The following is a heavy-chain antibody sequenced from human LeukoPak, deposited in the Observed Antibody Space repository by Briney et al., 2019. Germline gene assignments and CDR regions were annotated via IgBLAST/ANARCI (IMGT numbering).Heavy chain of an antibody. CDR3: ARDISGYYDSSGYYFDY. CDR2: IYYSGST. CDR1: GGSISSSSYY. D-gene: IGHD3-22*01. V-gene: IGHV4-61*01. J-gene: IGHJ4*02. Sequence: SETLSLTCTVSGGSISSSSYYWGWIRQPPGKGLEWIGYIYYSGSTNYNPSLKSRVTISVDTSKNQFSLKLSSVTAADTAVYYCARDISGYYDSSGYYFDYWGQGTLVTVSS.